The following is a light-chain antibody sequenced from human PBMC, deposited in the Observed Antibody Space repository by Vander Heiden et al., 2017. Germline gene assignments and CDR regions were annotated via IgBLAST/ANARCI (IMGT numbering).Light chain of an antibody. Sequence: DVVLTQTPLSSPVTLGQPASISCRSSQSLVHRDGNTYLSWLQQRPGQPPRRLIYSISNRVSGIPDRFSGRGAGTDFTLEMRRVEAEDVGVYYCREASDVPATFGGESRVQ. CDR1: QSLVHRDGNTY. J-gene: IGKJ4*01. CDR3: REASDVPAT. CDR2: SIS. V-gene: IGKV2-24*01.